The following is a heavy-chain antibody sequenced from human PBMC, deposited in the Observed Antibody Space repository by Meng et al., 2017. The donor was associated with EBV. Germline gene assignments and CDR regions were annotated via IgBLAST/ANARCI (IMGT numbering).Heavy chain of an antibody. D-gene: IGHD3-10*01. V-gene: IGHV4-39*07. CDR3: ARSSPVRFGELSH. Sequence: QLQLQESGPGLVKPSETLSLTCTVSGGSISSSSYYWGWIRQPPGKGLEWIGSIYYSGSTYYNPSLKSRVTISVDTSKNQFSLKLSSVTAADTAVYYCARSSPVRFGELSHWDHGTLVTVAS. CDR2: IYYSGST. CDR1: GGSISSSSYY. J-gene: IGHJ4*01.